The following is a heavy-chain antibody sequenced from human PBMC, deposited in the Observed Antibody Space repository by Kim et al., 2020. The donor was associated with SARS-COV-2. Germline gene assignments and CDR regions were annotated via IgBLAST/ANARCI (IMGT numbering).Heavy chain of an antibody. Sequence: SNKYYADSVKGRFTISRDNSKNTLYLQMNSLRAEDTAVYYCASNDYSNYYWGQGTLVTVSS. CDR3: ASNDYSNYY. J-gene: IGHJ4*02. CDR2: SNK. V-gene: IGHV3-33*01. D-gene: IGHD4-4*01.